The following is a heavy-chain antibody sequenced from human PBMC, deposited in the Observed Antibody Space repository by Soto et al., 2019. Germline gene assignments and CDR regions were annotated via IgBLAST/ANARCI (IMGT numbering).Heavy chain of an antibody. J-gene: IGHJ4*02. D-gene: IGHD5-18*01. CDR3: ARHRYSYGVYYFDY. CDR2: IYYSGST. V-gene: IGHV4-39*01. Sequence: PSETPSLTRPVSGGSISSSSYYLGWIRQPPGKGLEWIGSIYYSGSTYYNPSLKSRVTISVDTSKNQFSLKLSSVTAADTAVYYCARHRYSYGVYYFDYWGQGTLVTVSS. CDR1: GGSISSSSYY.